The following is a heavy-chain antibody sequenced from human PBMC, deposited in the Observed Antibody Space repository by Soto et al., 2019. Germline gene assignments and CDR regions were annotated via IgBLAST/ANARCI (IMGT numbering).Heavy chain of an antibody. V-gene: IGHV1-69*13. J-gene: IGHJ3*02. Sequence: EASVKVSCKASGGTFSSYAISWVRQAPGQGLEWMGGIIPIFGTANYAQKFQGRVTITADESTSTAYMELSSLRSEDTAVYYCASGDTAMVSDAFDIWGQGTMVTVSS. CDR2: IIPIFGTA. CDR3: ASGDTAMVSDAFDI. CDR1: GGTFSSYA. D-gene: IGHD5-18*01.